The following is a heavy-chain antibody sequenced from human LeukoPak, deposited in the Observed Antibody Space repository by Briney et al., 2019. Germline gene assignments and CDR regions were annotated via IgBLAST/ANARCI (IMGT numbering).Heavy chain of an antibody. D-gene: IGHD4-17*01. V-gene: IGHV4-39*01. Sequence: SETLSLTCTVSGFSISGTSYYWGWIRQPPGKGLEWIGTIYYSGSTYSNPSLKGRVTISVDTSKNQFSLKLSSVTAADTAVYYCVRHKAMYGDAYYFDYWGQGTLVTVSS. CDR3: VRHKAMYGDAYYFDY. CDR1: GFSISGTSYY. J-gene: IGHJ4*02. CDR2: IYYSGST.